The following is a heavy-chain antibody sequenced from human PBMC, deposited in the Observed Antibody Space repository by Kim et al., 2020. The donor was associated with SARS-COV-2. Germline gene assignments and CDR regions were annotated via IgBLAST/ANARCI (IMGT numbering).Heavy chain of an antibody. CDR2: IYYSGGT. Sequence: SETLSLTCTVSGGSVSSCRYYWNWIRQPPGKGLEWIAYIYYSGGTKYNPSLKSRVTISVDTSKNQFSLKLNSVTAADTAVYFCVRGVTVVHAMHDAFVIWGQGTVVTVFS. V-gene: IGHV4-61*01. CDR3: VRGVTVVHAMHDAFVI. J-gene: IGHJ3*02. CDR1: GGSVSSCRYY. D-gene: IGHD2-8*02.